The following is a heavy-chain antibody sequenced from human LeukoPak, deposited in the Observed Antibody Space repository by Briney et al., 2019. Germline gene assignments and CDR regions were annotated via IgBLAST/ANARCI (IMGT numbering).Heavy chain of an antibody. D-gene: IGHD1-26*01. J-gene: IGHJ4*02. CDR3: ARTYSGSPGRLDY. V-gene: IGHV1-69*06. CDR1: GGTFSSYA. CDR2: IIPIFGTV. Sequence: SVKVSCKASGGTFSSYAISWVRQAPGQGLGWMGGIIPIFGTVNYAQKFKGRATITADKSTSTAYMELSSLRSEDTAVYYCARTYSGSPGRLDYWGQGTLVTVSS.